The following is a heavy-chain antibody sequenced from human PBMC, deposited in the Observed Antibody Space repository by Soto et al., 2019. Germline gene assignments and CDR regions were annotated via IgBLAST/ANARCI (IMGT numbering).Heavy chain of an antibody. CDR2: IIPIHGIA. V-gene: IGHV1-69*04. D-gene: IGHD6-13*01. J-gene: IGHJ3*02. CDR1: GYTFSSYV. Sequence: ASVKVSCQASGYTFSSYVIGWVRQAPGQRLEWMGRIIPIHGIANYAQKFQGRVTITTDKSTSTAYMELSSLRSEDTAVYYCARHLWVGSSWYLGAFDIWGQGTMVT. CDR3: ARHLWVGSSWYLGAFDI.